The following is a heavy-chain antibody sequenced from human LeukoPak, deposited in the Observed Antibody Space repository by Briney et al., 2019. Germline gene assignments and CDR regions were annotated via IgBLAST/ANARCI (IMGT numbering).Heavy chain of an antibody. D-gene: IGHD6-13*01. Sequence: NPSETLSLTCAVYGGSFSGYYWSWIRQPAGKGLEWIGRIYTSGSTNYNPSLKSRVTMSVDTSKNQFSLKLSSVTAADTAVYYCARQSSSWTYYFDYWGQGTLVTVSS. V-gene: IGHV4-59*10. CDR3: ARQSSSWTYYFDY. J-gene: IGHJ4*02. CDR2: IYTSGST. CDR1: GGSFSGYY.